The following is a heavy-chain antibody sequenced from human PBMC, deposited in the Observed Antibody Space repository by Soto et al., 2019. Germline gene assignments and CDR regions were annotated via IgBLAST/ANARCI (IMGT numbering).Heavy chain of an antibody. Sequence: ASVKVSCKASGYTFTGYYMHWVRQAPGQGLEWMGWINPNSGNTYYAQKLQGRVTMTTDTSTSTAYMELRSLRSDDTAVYYCARFRGSYGMDVWGQGTTVTVSS. D-gene: IGHD3-10*01. CDR1: GYTFTGYY. J-gene: IGHJ6*02. CDR3: ARFRGSYGMDV. CDR2: INPNSGNT. V-gene: IGHV1-2*02.